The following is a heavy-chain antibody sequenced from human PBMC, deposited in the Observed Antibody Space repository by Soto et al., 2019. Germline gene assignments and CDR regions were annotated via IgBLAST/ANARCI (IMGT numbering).Heavy chain of an antibody. J-gene: IGHJ3*02. CDR3: ASDHLEWYSSGPRAFDI. CDR1: GYTFTGYY. Sequence: GASVKVSCKASGYTFTGYYMHWVRQAPGQGLGWMGWINPNSGGTNYAQKFQGRGTMTRDTSISTAYMELSRLRSDDTAVYYSASDHLEWYSSGPRAFDIWGQGTMVTVSS. D-gene: IGHD6-19*01. CDR2: INPNSGGT. V-gene: IGHV1-2*02.